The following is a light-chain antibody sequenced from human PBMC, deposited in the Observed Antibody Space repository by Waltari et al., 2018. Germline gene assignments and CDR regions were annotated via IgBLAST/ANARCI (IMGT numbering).Light chain of an antibody. CDR2: DAS. J-gene: IGKJ3*01. CDR3: QQRNSWPLT. Sequence: EIVLTQSPVTLSLSPGEGATLSCKTSQSVGDFLAWYQQRPGQAPRLLIYDASLRAAGIPARFSGSGSGTDFTLTIISLESEDSAVYFCQQRNSWPLTFGPGTTV. CDR1: QSVGDF. V-gene: IGKV3-11*01.